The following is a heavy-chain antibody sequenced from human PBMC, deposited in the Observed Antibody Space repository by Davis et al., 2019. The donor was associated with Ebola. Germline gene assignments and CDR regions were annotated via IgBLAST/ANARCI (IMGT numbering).Heavy chain of an antibody. J-gene: IGHJ4*02. CDR2: ISSSDTYI. Sequence: PGGSLRLSCAASGFNFNTYSMNWVRQAPGKGLEWVSSISSSDTYIHYADSVKGRFTISRDNAKSSLYLQLSSLTAEDTAVYYCARGQLMDYGDYLDYWGQGTLVTVSS. CDR1: GFNFNTYS. CDR3: ARGQLMDYGDYLDY. V-gene: IGHV3-21*01. D-gene: IGHD4-17*01.